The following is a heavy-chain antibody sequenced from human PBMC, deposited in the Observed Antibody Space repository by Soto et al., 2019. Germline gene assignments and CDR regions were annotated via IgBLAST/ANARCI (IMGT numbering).Heavy chain of an antibody. D-gene: IGHD4-17*01. Sequence: QVQLVQSGAEVKKPGASVKVSCKASGYTFINYGISWVRQAPGQGLEWMGCISAYNSNIKYAQKFQGRVTMTSDTSTSTAYMEVRSLRSDDTAGYYRAGDMNAHGDYIAYWGQGTLVAVSS. CDR1: GYTFINYG. CDR3: AGDMNAHGDYIAY. J-gene: IGHJ4*02. V-gene: IGHV1-18*01. CDR2: ISAYNSNI.